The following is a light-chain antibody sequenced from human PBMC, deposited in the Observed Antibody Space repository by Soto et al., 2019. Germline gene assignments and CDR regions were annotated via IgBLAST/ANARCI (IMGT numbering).Light chain of an antibody. Sequence: DIQMTQSPSTLSASVGDRVTINCRPSRDIRGWLAWYQQKPGKAPKILMYEVSQVKGGVPSRFSGSGTGTEFTHTISSLQPDDFATYDCQQYESFSTCGQGTQVEIK. CDR2: EVS. CDR1: RDIRGW. J-gene: IGKJ2*01. V-gene: IGKV1-5*03. CDR3: QQYESFST.